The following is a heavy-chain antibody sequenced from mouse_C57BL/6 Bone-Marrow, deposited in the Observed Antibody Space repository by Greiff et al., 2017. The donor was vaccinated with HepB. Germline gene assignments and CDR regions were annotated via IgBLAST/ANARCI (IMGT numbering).Heavy chain of an antibody. D-gene: IGHD1-1*01. J-gene: IGHJ4*01. CDR2: INPSNGGT. Sequence: QVQLQQPGTELVKPGASVKLSRKASGYTFTSYWMHWVKQRPGQGLEWIGNINPSNGGTNYNEKFKSKATLTVDKSSSTAYMQLSSLTSEDSAVYYCARRIDYYGSSYEAMDYWGQGTSVTVSS. CDR3: ARRIDYYGSSYEAMDY. CDR1: GYTFTSYW. V-gene: IGHV1-53*01.